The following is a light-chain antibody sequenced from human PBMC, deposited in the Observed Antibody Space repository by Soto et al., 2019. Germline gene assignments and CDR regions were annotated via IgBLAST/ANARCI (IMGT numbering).Light chain of an antibody. CDR2: DND. CDR1: RSNIGEKY. J-gene: IGLJ2*01. V-gene: IGLV1-51*01. Sequence: QTVVTQPPSVSAAPGQKVTISCSGSRSNIGEKYVSWYQQLPGTAPKLHIYDNDKRPSEIPDRFSGSKSGTSATLAITGLPTGDEADYYCGTWDVSLSTGVFGGGTKVTVL. CDR3: GTWDVSLSTGV.